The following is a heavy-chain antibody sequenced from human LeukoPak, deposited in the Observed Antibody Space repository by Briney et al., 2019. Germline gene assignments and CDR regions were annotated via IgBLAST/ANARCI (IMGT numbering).Heavy chain of an antibody. CDR2: IYPGDSDT. D-gene: IGHD3-10*01. CDR3: ARITMVRGVITGAFDI. J-gene: IGHJ3*02. CDR1: GYSFTSYW. Sequence: GESLKISCKGSGYSFTSYWIGWVRQMPGKGLEWMGIIYPGDSDTRYSPSFQGQVTISADKSISIAYLQWSSLKASDTAMYYCARITMVRGVITGAFDIWGQGTMVTVSS. V-gene: IGHV5-51*01.